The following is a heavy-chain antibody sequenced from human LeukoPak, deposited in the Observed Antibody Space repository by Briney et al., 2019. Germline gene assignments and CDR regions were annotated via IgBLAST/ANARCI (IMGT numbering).Heavy chain of an antibody. D-gene: IGHD6-13*01. Sequence: ASVKVSCKASGYTFTNYGISWVRQAPGQGLEWMGWISAYNGNTKSAKKFQGRVTMTTDTSTATAYMEMRSLRSDDTAVYYCAREFSSSWPALDYWGQGTLVTVSS. J-gene: IGHJ4*02. V-gene: IGHV1-18*04. CDR2: ISAYNGNT. CDR3: AREFSSSWPALDY. CDR1: GYTFTNYG.